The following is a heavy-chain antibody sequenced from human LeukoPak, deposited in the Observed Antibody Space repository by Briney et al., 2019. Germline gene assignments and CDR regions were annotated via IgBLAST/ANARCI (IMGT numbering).Heavy chain of an antibody. J-gene: IGHJ3*02. V-gene: IGHV3-7*01. D-gene: IGHD6-25*01. CDR1: GFTLSSYW. Sequence: GGSLRLSCGASGFTLSSYWMTWVRQAPGKGLEWVANIKEDGSKKYYVESVRGRFTISRDNAENSLYLQMNSLRAEDTAVYYCARDSRSCRSSDCRGDALDIWGQGTMVTVYS. CDR3: ARDSRSCRSSDCRGDALDI. CDR2: IKEDGSKK.